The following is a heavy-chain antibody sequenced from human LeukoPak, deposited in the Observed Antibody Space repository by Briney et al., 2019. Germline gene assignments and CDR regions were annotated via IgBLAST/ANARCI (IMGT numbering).Heavy chain of an antibody. V-gene: IGHV4-34*01. CDR2: INHSGST. Sequence: SSETLSLTCTVYGGSFSGYYWSWIRQPPGKGLEWIGEINHSGSTNYNPSLKSRVTISVDTSKNQFSLKLSSVTAADTAVYYCARPQSGLGWFDPWGQGTLVTVSS. CDR1: GGSFSGYY. J-gene: IGHJ5*02. CDR3: ARPQSGLGWFDP.